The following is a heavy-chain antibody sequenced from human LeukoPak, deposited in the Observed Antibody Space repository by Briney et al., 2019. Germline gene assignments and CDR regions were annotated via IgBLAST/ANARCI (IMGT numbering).Heavy chain of an antibody. CDR1: GYSFTSYW. CDR3: ARNLGFDWLRVDV. Sequence: LWESLKISCKGSGYSFTSYWIGWVRQMSGKGLELIGNIYPGDSYTRYSPSFQRQVTISADKSISTAYLQWRSLKASDTAMYYCARNLGFDWLRVDVWGQGTTVPVSS. J-gene: IGHJ6*02. D-gene: IGHD3-9*01. V-gene: IGHV5-51*01. CDR2: IYPGDSYT.